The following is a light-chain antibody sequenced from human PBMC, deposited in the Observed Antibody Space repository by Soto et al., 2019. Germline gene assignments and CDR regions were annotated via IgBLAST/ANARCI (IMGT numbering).Light chain of an antibody. CDR3: SSSTSSSTYV. J-gene: IGLJ1*01. CDR2: EVS. V-gene: IGLV2-14*01. CDR1: SSDVGAYNY. Sequence: QSALTQPASVSGSPGQSITISCTGISSDVGAYNYVSWYQQHPGKAPKLIIYEVSNRPSGVSNRFSGSKSGNTASLTISGLQAEDETDYYCSSSTSSSTYVFGTGTKVTAL.